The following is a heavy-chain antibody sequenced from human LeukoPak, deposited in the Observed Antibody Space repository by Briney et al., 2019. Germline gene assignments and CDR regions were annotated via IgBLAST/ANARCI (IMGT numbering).Heavy chain of an antibody. V-gene: IGHV1-69*05. J-gene: IGHJ4*02. CDR1: GGTFSSYA. Sequence: SVKVSCKASGGTFSSYAISWVRQAPGQGLEWMGGIIPIFGTANYAQKFQGRVTITTDESTSTAYMELSSLRFEDTAVYYCARGSSSWYGESDYWGQGTLVTVSS. D-gene: IGHD6-13*01. CDR2: IIPIFGTA. CDR3: ARGSSSWYGESDY.